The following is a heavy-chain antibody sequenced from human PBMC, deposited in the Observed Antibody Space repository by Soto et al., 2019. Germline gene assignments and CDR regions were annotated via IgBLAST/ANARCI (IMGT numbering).Heavy chain of an antibody. D-gene: IGHD3-16*01. J-gene: IGHJ5*02. CDR1: GGTFSSYT. V-gene: IGHV1-69*02. CDR3: ATTYYDYIFPFDP. Sequence: QVQLVQSGAELKKPGSSVKVSCKASGGTFSSYTISWVRQAPGQGLEWMGRIIPILGIANYAQKFQGRVTITADKSTSTAYMELSSLRSEDTAVYYCATTYYDYIFPFDPWGQGTLVTVSS. CDR2: IIPILGIA.